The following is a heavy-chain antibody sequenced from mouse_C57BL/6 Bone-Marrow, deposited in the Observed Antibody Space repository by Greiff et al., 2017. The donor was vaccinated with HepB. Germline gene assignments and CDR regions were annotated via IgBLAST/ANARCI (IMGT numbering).Heavy chain of an antibody. CDR2: IYPGDGDT. D-gene: IGHD1-1*01. J-gene: IGHJ1*03. V-gene: IGHV1-80*01. CDR1: GYAFSSYW. Sequence: VQLQQSGAELVKPGASVKISCKASGYAFSSYWMNWVKQRPGKGLEWIGQIYPGDGDTNYNGKFKGKATLTADKSSSTAYMQLSSLTSEDSAVYFCARDYYGSSSSHWYFDVWGTGTTVTVSS. CDR3: ARDYYGSSSSHWYFDV.